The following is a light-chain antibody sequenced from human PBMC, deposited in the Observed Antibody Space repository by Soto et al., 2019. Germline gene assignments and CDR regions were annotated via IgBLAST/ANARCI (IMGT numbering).Light chain of an antibody. V-gene: IGKV3-20*01. Sequence: EIVLTQSPGTLSLSPGERATLSCRASQSVSSNYLAWYQQKPGQAPRLLIYGASIRATGIPDRFSGSGSGTDFTLTISRLEPEDFAVYYCQQYGSSYTFGPGTKVDIK. CDR1: QSVSSNY. CDR3: QQYGSSYT. CDR2: GAS. J-gene: IGKJ3*01.